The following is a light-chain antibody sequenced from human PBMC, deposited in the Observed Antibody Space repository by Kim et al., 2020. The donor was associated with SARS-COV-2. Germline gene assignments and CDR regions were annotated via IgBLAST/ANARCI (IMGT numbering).Light chain of an antibody. CDR2: DVT. CDR3: SSHTDNTPVL. CDR1: SSDVGGYNF. J-gene: IGLJ3*02. Sequence: QSALTQPASVSGSPGQSITISCTGTSSDVGGYNFVSWYQQHPGKVPKLMIYDVTNRPSGVSDRFSGSKSGSTASLTISGLQTEDEADYYCSSHTDNTPVLFGGGTQLTVL. V-gene: IGLV2-14*03.